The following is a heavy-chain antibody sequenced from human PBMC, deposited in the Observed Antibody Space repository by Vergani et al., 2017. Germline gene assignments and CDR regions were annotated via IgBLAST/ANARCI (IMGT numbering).Heavy chain of an antibody. J-gene: IGHJ4*02. CDR2: INPNSGGT. CDR1: GYTFAGYN. V-gene: IGHV1-2*02. D-gene: IGHD6-13*01. Sequence: QVQLVQSGAEVKKPGASVKVSCKASGYTFAGYNIHWVRQAPGQGLELMGWINPNSGGTNYAQKFQGRVTMTRDTSINTAYMELRRLRSDDTAVYYCARGWSGYSTSWFFEYWGQGTLVTVSS. CDR3: ARGWSGYSTSWFFEY.